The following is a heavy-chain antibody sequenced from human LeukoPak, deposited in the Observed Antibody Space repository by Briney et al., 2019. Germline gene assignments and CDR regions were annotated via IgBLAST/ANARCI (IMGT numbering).Heavy chain of an antibody. D-gene: IGHD3-10*01. CDR2: IYSSGTT. J-gene: IGHJ4*02. Sequence: SETLSLTCTVSGGSTINYFRSWIRQPAGKGLEWIGHIYSSGTTHYNPSLNNRVTISLDASTSQFSLHLNSVTAADTAVYFCARAEGSGSGAYTLDYWGQGILVTVSS. V-gene: IGHV4-4*07. CDR3: ARAEGSGSGAYTLDY. CDR1: GGSTINYF.